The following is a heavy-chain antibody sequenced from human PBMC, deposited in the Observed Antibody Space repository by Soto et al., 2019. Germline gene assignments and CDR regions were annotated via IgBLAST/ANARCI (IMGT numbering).Heavy chain of an antibody. J-gene: IGHJ5*02. CDR2: IYYSGST. CDR1: GGSISSGGYY. CDR3: XXRSVFP. V-gene: IGHV4-31*03. Sequence: QVQLQESGPGLVKPSQTLSLTCTVSGGSISSGGYYWSWIRQHPGKGLEWIGYIYYSGSTYYNPSLKSRVTISVDTPKNQFSLKLSSVXXAXXXXXXXXRSVFPWGQGTLVTVSS.